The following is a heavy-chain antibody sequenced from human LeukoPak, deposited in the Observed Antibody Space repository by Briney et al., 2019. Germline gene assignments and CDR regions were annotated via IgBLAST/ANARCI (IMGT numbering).Heavy chain of an antibody. V-gene: IGHV3-23*01. CDR1: GFTFNNYA. D-gene: IGHD3-22*01. CDR2: TAGSGISK. CDR3: ARLPTFYYDSSGYHYDY. J-gene: IGHJ4*02. Sequence: GGSLRLSCVASGFTFNNYAMSWVRQAPGRGLEWASSTAGSGISKDYADSVKGRFTISKDKSKNTLYLQMDNLRAEDTGVYYCARLPTFYYDSSGYHYDYWGQGTLVTVSS.